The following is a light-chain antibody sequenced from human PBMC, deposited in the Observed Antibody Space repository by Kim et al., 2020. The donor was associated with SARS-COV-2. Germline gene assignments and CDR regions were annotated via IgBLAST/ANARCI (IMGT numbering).Light chain of an antibody. V-gene: IGLV3-1*01. CDR3: QAWDSTTAV. J-gene: IGLJ3*02. Sequence: SYELTQPPSVSVSPGQTASIACSGDNLGNKLTSWYQQKAGQSPVVVMYQNDKRPSGIPERFSGSNSGNTATLTIRATQAMDEAAYFCQAWDSTTAVFGGGTQLTVL. CDR2: QND. CDR1: NLGNKL.